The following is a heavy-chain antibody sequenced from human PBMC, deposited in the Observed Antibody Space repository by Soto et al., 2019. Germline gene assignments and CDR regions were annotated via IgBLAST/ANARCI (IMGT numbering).Heavy chain of an antibody. CDR1: GCTVSSYE. CDR2: ISSSGRTI. CDR3: ARAQGAQGTNGVCDDCYYYYYGMDV. Sequence: EVQLVESGGGLVQPGGSLRLSCAASGCTVSSYEMNWVRQAPGKGLEWVPYISSSGRTIYYADSVKGRFTISRDNAKNSLYLQMNSLRAEDTAVYYCARAQGAQGTNGVCDDCYYYYYGMDVWGQGTTVTVSS. J-gene: IGHJ6*02. D-gene: IGHD2-8*01. V-gene: IGHV3-48*03.